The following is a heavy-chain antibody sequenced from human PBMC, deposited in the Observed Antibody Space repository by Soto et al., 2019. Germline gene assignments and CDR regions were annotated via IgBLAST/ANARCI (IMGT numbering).Heavy chain of an antibody. CDR2: ISYIGST. V-gene: IGHV4-30-4*01. Sequence: SETLSLTCTVSGGSIGSGDYYWGWIRQPPGKGLEWVGYISYIGSTYYNPSLQSRVTMSVDTSNNQFSLKLSSVTAADTAVYYCARDCYASVSLCYWGQGTLVTVSS. CDR1: GGSIGSGDYY. CDR3: ARDCYASVSLCY. D-gene: IGHD3-10*01. J-gene: IGHJ4*02.